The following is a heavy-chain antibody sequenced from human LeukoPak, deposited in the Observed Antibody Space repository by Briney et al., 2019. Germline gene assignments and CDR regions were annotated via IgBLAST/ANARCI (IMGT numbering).Heavy chain of an antibody. CDR1: GYTFTGYY. Sequence: ASVKVSCKASGYTFTGYYMHWVRQAPGQGLEWMGWINPNSGGTNYAQKFQGRVTMTRDTSMSTAYMELSRLRSDDTAVYYCASDASDTNYYYGMDVWGQGTTVTVSS. J-gene: IGHJ6*02. V-gene: IGHV1-2*02. CDR2: INPNSGGT. CDR3: ASDASDTNYYYGMDV. D-gene: IGHD3-3*01.